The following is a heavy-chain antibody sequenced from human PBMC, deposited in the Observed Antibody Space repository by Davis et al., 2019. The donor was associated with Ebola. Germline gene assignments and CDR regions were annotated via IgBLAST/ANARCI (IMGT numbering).Heavy chain of an antibody. CDR2: ISAYNGNT. Sequence: ASVKVSCKASGYTFTSYGISWVRQASGQGLEWMGWISAYNGNTNYAQKLQGRVTMTTDTSTSTAYMELRSLRSDDTAVYYCARILYCSGGSCTSHFDYWGQGTLVTVSS. CDR1: GYTFTSYG. CDR3: ARILYCSGGSCTSHFDY. D-gene: IGHD2-15*01. J-gene: IGHJ4*02. V-gene: IGHV1-18*01.